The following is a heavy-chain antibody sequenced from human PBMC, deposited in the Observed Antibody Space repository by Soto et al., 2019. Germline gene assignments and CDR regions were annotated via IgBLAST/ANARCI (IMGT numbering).Heavy chain of an antibody. CDR2: INPSGGST. D-gene: IGHD1-1*01. J-gene: IGHJ4*02. CDR1: GYTFTSYY. V-gene: IGHV1-46*01. Sequence: ASVKVSCKASGYTFTSYYMHWVRQAPGQGLEWMGIINPSGGSTSYAQKFQGRVTMTRETSTSTVYMELSSLRSEETAVYYCARGTGIVPYFDYWGQGTLVTVSS. CDR3: ARGTGIVPYFDY.